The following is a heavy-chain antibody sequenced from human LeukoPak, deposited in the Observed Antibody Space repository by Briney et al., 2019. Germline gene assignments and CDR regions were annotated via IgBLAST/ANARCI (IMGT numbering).Heavy chain of an antibody. V-gene: IGHV3-30*02. D-gene: IGHD4-17*01. CDR1: GFTFSSYG. Sequence: GGSLRLSCAAFGFTFSSYGMHWVRQAPGKGLEWVAFIRYDGSNKYYADSVKGRFTISRDNSKNTLYLQMNSLRAEDTAVYYCAPRTTLGIDYWGQGTLVTVSS. J-gene: IGHJ4*02. CDR2: IRYDGSNK. CDR3: APRTTLGIDY.